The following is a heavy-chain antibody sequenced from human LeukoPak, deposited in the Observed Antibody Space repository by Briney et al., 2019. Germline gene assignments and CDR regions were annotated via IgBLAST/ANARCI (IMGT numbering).Heavy chain of an antibody. V-gene: IGHV3-21*01. CDR2: ISSSSSYI. Sequence: GGSLRLSCAASGFTFDGYAMHWVRQAPGKGLEWVSSISSSSSYIYYADSVKGRFTISRDNAKNSLYLQMNSLRAEDTAVYYCARGNSSSSFDYWGQGTLVTVSS. CDR3: ARGNSSSSFDY. D-gene: IGHD6-6*01. CDR1: GFTFDGYA. J-gene: IGHJ4*02.